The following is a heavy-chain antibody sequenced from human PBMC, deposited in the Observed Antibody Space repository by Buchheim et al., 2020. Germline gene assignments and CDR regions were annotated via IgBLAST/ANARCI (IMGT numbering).Heavy chain of an antibody. V-gene: IGHV1-8*01. J-gene: IGHJ6*02. Sequence: QVQLVQSGAEVKKPGASVKVSCKASGYTFTSYDINWVRQATGQGLEWMGWMNPNSGNTGYAQKFQGRVTMTRNTSISTAYMELSSLRSEDTAVYYCARGGSYEVPYYYYGMDVWGQGTTGTVSS. D-gene: IGHD2-2*01. CDR3: ARGGSYEVPYYYYGMDV. CDR2: MNPNSGNT. CDR1: GYTFTSYD.